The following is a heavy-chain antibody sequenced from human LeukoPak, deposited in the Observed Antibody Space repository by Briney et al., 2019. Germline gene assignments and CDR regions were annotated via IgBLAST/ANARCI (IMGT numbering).Heavy chain of an antibody. J-gene: IGHJ3*02. CDR2: IKQGGSEK. V-gene: IGHV3-7*01. Sequence: PGGSLRLSCAASGFTFSSYWMSWVRQAPGKGLEWVANIKQGGSEKYYVDSVKGRFTISRDNAKNSLYLQMNSLRAEDTAVYYCARELDTAMVTGYDAFDIWGQGTMVTVSS. CDR1: GFTFSSYW. CDR3: ARELDTAMVTGYDAFDI. D-gene: IGHD5-18*01.